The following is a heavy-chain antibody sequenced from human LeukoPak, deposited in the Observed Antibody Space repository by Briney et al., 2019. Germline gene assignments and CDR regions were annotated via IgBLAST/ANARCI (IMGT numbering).Heavy chain of an antibody. V-gene: IGHV1-3*01. J-gene: IGHJ4*02. Sequence: ASVKVSCKASGYAFTSYAMHWVRQAPGQRLEWMGWINAGNGNTKYSQKFQGRVTITRDTSASTAYMELSSLRSEDTAVYYCARSGSSKPFDYWGQGTLVTVSS. D-gene: IGHD3-10*01. CDR1: GYAFTSYA. CDR3: ARSGSSKPFDY. CDR2: INAGNGNT.